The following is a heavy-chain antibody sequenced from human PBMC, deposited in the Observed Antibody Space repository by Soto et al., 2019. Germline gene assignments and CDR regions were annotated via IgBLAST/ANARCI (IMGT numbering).Heavy chain of an antibody. V-gene: IGHV3-21*04. CDR1: GFTFSSYS. CDR2: ISSSSSYI. Sequence: PGGSLRLSCAASGFTFSSYSMNWVRQAPGKGLEWVSSISSSSSYIYYADSVKGRFTISRDNAKNTLYLQMNSLRAEDTAVYYCAAGIAVAGEWVYWGQGTLVTVSS. D-gene: IGHD6-19*01. J-gene: IGHJ4*02. CDR3: AAGIAVAGEWVY.